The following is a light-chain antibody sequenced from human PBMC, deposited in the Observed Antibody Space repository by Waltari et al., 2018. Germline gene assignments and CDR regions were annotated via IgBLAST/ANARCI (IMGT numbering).Light chain of an antibody. Sequence: DIQMTQSPSSLSASVGDRVTITCRASQSISTYLNWYQQIPGKAPKLLIYATSNLQSGVPSRFSGSGSGTHFTLTISSLQPEDFSIYYCQQSYTSPWMFGQGTRVEIK. CDR2: ATS. CDR1: QSISTY. J-gene: IGKJ1*01. CDR3: QQSYTSPWM. V-gene: IGKV1-39*01.